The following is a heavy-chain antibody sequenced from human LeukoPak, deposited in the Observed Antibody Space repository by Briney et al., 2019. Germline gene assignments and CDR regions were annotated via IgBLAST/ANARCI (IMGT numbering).Heavy chain of an antibody. CDR1: GFTFSRHW. Sequence: GGSLRLSCAASGFTFSRHWMSWVRQAPGKGLEWVANIKQDGSEKYYVDSVKGRFTISRDNAKNSLYLQMNSLRAEDTAVYYCARIRQQLVYFDFWGQGTLVTVSS. V-gene: IGHV3-7*01. CDR2: IKQDGSEK. J-gene: IGHJ4*02. CDR3: ARIRQQLVYFDF. D-gene: IGHD6-13*01.